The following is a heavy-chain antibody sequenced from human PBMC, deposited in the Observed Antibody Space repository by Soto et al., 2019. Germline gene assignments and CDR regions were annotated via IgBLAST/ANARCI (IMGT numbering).Heavy chain of an antibody. J-gene: IGHJ4*02. Sequence: QVQLVESGGGVVQPGRSLRLSCAASGFTFSSYAMHWVRQAPGKGLEWVAVISYDGSNKYYADSVKGRFTISRDNSKNTLYLQMNSLRAEDTAVYYCARGGGRSGSYSLPLGYWGQGTLVTVSS. V-gene: IGHV3-30-3*01. CDR3: ARGGGRSGSYSLPLGY. CDR1: GFTFSSYA. CDR2: ISYDGSNK. D-gene: IGHD1-26*01.